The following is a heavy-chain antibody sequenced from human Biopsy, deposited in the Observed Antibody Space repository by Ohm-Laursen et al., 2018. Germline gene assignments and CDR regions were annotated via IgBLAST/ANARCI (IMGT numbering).Heavy chain of an antibody. D-gene: IGHD5-12*01. J-gene: IGHJ3*02. Sequence: SETLSRTCAVSGGSVSSGSYYWSWIRQPPGKGLEWIGYIYYSGSTNYNPSLKSRVTISVDTSRNQFSLKLSSVTAADTAVYYCAGRPWPNAFDIWGQGTMVTVSS. CDR1: GGSVSSGSYY. CDR2: IYYSGST. V-gene: IGHV4-61*01. CDR3: AGRPWPNAFDI.